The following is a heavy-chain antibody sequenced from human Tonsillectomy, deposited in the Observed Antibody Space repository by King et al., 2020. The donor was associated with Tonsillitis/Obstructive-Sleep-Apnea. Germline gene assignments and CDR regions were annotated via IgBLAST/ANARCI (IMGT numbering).Heavy chain of an antibody. D-gene: IGHD2-8*01. V-gene: IGHV5-51*01. CDR1: W. J-gene: IGHJ2*01. CDR3: ARPPSVYQDWYFDI. CDR2: IYPGDSDT. Sequence: WIGWVRQMPGKGLEWMGIIYPGDSDTRYSPSFQGQVTISADKSISTAYLQWSSLKASHTAMDYCARPPSVYQDWYFDIWGRGTLVTVYS.